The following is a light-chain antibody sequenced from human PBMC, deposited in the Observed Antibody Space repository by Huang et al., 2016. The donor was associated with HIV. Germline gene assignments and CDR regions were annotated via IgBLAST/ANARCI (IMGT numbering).Light chain of an antibody. Sequence: EIVLTQSPATLSFLPGQRVSLSWYQQRPGQPPRLLIYDASSRVPGVAARFSGSGSGTDFTLTISSLESEDFATYYCQQRVNGLTFGGGTKV. J-gene: IGKJ4*01. CDR3: QQRVNGLT. V-gene: IGKV3-11*01. CDR2: DAS.